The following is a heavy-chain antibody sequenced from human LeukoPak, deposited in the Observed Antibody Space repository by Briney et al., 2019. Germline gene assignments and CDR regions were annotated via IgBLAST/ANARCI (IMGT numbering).Heavy chain of an antibody. CDR3: ARARVAAAGTINYFDY. CDR1: GFTFSDYY. D-gene: IGHD6-13*01. Sequence: PGGSLRLSCAASGFTFSDYYMGWIRQAPGKGLEWVSYISGSGRYTNYADSVKGRFTISRDNAKNSLYLQMNSLRAEDTAVYYCARARVAAAGTINYFDYWGQGTLVTVSS. CDR2: ISGSGRYT. V-gene: IGHV3-11*05. J-gene: IGHJ4*02.